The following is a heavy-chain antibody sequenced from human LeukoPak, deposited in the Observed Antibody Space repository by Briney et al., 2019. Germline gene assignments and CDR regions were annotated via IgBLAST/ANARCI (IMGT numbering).Heavy chain of an antibody. CDR3: AAHENYYDSSGYYGYFDY. Sequence: GGSLRLSCAASGFTFSSYSMNWVRQAPGKGLEWVSSISTSSSYIYYADSVKGRFTISRDNSKSTLYLQMNSLRAEDTAVYYCAAHENYYDSSGYYGYFDYWGQGTLVTVSS. J-gene: IGHJ4*02. CDR2: ISTSSSYI. V-gene: IGHV3-21*01. D-gene: IGHD3-22*01. CDR1: GFTFSSYS.